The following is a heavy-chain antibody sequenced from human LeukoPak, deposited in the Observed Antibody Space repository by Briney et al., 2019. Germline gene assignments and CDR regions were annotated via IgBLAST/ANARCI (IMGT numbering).Heavy chain of an antibody. V-gene: IGHV4-31*03. Sequence: SETLSLTCTVSGGSISSGGYYWSRIRQHPGKGLEWIGYIYYSGSTYYNPSLKSRVTISVDTSKNQFSLKLSSVTAADTAVYYCARAPLTYYYGMDVWGQGTTVTVSS. CDR2: IYYSGST. J-gene: IGHJ6*02. CDR3: ARAPLTYYYGMDV. CDR1: GGSISSGGYY.